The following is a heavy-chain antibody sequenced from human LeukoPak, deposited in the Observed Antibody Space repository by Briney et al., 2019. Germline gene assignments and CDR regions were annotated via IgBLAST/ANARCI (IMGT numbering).Heavy chain of an antibody. Sequence: GGSLRLSCAASGFTFSDYYMNWIRQAPGKGLEWVSYISSSGSTIYSADSVKGRFTISRDSSKNTLYLQINSLRAEDTAVYYCARGSVITLVRGVINDGYFDYWGQGTLVTVSS. CDR3: ARGSVITLVRGVINDGYFDY. J-gene: IGHJ4*02. CDR2: ISSSGSTI. CDR1: GFTFSDYY. V-gene: IGHV3-11*01. D-gene: IGHD3-10*01.